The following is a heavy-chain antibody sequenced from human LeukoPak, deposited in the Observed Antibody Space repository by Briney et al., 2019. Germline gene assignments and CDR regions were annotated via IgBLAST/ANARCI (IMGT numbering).Heavy chain of an antibody. V-gene: IGHV3-9*03. J-gene: IGHJ4*02. CDR3: AKMQGGTTFDY. D-gene: IGHD2-15*01. Sequence: GRSLRLSCAASGFTFDDYAMHWVRQAPGKGLEWVSGISWNSGSIGYADSVKGRFTISRDNAKNSLYLQMNSLRAEDMALYYCAKMQGGTTFDYWGQGTLVTVSS. CDR1: GFTFDDYA. CDR2: ISWNSGSI.